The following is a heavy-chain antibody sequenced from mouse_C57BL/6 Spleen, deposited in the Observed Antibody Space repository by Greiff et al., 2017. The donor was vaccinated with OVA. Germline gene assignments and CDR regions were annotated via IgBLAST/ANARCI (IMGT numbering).Heavy chain of an antibody. CDR1: FSPFPPSP. J-gene: IGHJ4*01. CDR3: ARKGTDSSGYAMDY. D-gene: IGHD3-2*02. V-gene: IGHV1-47*01. Sequence: LQQSSSSLFPPGSSFPLSFPSSFSPFPPSPLAFLPPQPGPLLSWLFPFPPYNDDTKYNENFNGKATLTVEKSSSTVYLELSRLTSDDSAVYYCARKGTDSSGYAMDYWGQGTSVTVSS. CDR2: FPPYNDDT.